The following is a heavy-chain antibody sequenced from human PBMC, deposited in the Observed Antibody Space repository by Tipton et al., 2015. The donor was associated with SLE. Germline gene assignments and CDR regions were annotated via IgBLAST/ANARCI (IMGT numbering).Heavy chain of an antibody. V-gene: IGHV4-38-2*01. J-gene: IGHJ3*02. Sequence: GLVKPSETLSLTCAVSGYSISSGYYWGWIRQPPGKGLEWIGSIYHSGSTYYNPSLKSRVNISVDTSKNQFSLKLSSVTAADTAVYYCARYNVAPGAFDIWGQGTMVTVSS. CDR2: IYHSGST. CDR1: GYSISSGYY. D-gene: IGHD1-14*01. CDR3: ARYNVAPGAFDI.